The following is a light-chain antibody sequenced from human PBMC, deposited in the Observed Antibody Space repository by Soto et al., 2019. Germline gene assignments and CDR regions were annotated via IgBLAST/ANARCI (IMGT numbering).Light chain of an antibody. J-gene: IGKJ1*01. CDR3: QQRSKWRR. CDR1: QSISNF. Sequence: FLTYSPPPWSLSPGETATLSCRASQSISNFLAWYQQKPGQAPRLLIYDASNRATAIPARFSGGGSGTDFTLTISSLEPEDFAVYYCQQRSKWRRFGQGTKVEIK. CDR2: DAS. V-gene: IGKV3-11*01.